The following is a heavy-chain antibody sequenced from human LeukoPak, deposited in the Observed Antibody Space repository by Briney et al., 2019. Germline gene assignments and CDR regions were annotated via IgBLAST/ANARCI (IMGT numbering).Heavy chain of an antibody. CDR1: GFTFSSYG. J-gene: IGHJ4*02. D-gene: IGHD3-22*01. CDR3: AKEGLYYYDSSGYTEGYFDY. V-gene: IGHV3-30*18. CDR2: ISYDGSNK. Sequence: GRSLRPSCAASGFTFSSYGMHWVRQAPGKGLEWVAVISYDGSNKYYADSVKGRFTISRDNSKNTLYLQMNSLRAEDTAVYYCAKEGLYYYDSSGYTEGYFDYWGQGTLVTVSS.